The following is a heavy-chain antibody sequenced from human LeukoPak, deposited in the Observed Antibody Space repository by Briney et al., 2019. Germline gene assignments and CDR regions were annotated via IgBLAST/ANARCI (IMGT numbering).Heavy chain of an antibody. V-gene: IGHV3-30*18. D-gene: IGHD3-10*01. CDR3: AKDAKLLWFGEFNYFDY. Sequence: GGSLRLSCAASGFTFSSYGMHWVRQAPGKGLEWVAVISYDGSNKYYADSVKGRFTISRDNSKNTLYLQMNSLRAEDTAVYYCAKDAKLLWFGEFNYFDYWGQGTLVTVSS. J-gene: IGHJ4*02. CDR1: GFTFSSYG. CDR2: ISYDGSNK.